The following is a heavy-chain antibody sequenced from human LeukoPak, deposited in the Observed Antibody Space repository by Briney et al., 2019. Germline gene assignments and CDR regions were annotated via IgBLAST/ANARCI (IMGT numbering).Heavy chain of an antibody. J-gene: IGHJ3*02. D-gene: IGHD2-15*01. Sequence: GGSLRLSCAASGFTFSSYSMNSVRQAPGRGLEWVSSISSSGNYICYAASVKGRFTISRDNAKNSLSLQMNSLRAEDTAVFYCSRTGYFDIWGQGTMVTVSS. CDR1: GFTFSSYS. CDR2: ISSSGNYI. CDR3: SRTGYFDI. V-gene: IGHV3-21*01.